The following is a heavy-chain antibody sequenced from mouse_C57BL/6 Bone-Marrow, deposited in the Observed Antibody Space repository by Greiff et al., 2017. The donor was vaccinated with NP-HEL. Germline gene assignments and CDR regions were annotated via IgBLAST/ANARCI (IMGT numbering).Heavy chain of an antibody. CDR3: ATGWLLPLYWYVDV. D-gene: IGHD2-3*01. V-gene: IGHV3-8*01. CDR1: GYSITSDY. CDR2: ISYSGST. J-gene: IGHJ1*03. Sequence: VQLKESGPGLAKPSQTLSLTCSVTGYSITSDYWNWIRKFPGNKLEYMGYISYSGSTYYNPSLKSRISITRDTSKNQYYLQLNSVTTEDTATYYCATGWLLPLYWYVDVWGTGTTVTVSS.